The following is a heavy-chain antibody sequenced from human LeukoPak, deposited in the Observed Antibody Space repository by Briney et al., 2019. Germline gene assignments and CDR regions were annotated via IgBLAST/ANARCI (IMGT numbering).Heavy chain of an antibody. J-gene: IGHJ4*02. V-gene: IGHV1-69*04. CDR3: ARDRRGYSYGFDY. CDR2: IIPILGIA. CDR1: GGTFSSYA. D-gene: IGHD5-18*01. Sequence: GASVKVSCKASGGTFSSYAISWVRQAPGQGLEWMGRIIPILGIANYAQKFQGRVTITADKSTSTAYTELSSLRSEDTAVYYCARDRRGYSYGFDYWGQGTLVTVSS.